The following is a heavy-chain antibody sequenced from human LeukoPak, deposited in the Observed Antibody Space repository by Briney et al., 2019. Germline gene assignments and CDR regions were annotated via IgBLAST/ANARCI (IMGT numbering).Heavy chain of an antibody. Sequence: GGSLRLSCAASGFTFSSYAMHWVRQAPGKGLEWVAVISYDGSNKYYADSVKGRFTISRDNSKNTLYLQMNSLRAEDTAVYYCARGYGSGTGPDYWGQGTLVTVSS. J-gene: IGHJ4*02. D-gene: IGHD3-10*01. V-gene: IGHV3-30*04. CDR3: ARGYGSGTGPDY. CDR1: GFTFSSYA. CDR2: ISYDGSNK.